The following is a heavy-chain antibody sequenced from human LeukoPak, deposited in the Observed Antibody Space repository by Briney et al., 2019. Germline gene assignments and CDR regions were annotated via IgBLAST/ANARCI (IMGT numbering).Heavy chain of an antibody. D-gene: IGHD3-10*01. CDR2: INSDGSST. Sequence: GGSLRLSCAASGFTFSSYWMHWVRQAPGKGLVWVSRINSDGSSTSYADSVKGRFTISRDNAKNTLYLQMNSLRAEDTAVYYCARSPSSRLWFGELSRWGQGTLVTVSS. V-gene: IGHV3-74*01. CDR3: ARSPSSRLWFGELSR. J-gene: IGHJ4*02. CDR1: GFTFSSYW.